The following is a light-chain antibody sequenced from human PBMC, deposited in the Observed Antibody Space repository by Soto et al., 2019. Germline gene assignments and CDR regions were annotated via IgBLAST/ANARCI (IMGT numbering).Light chain of an antibody. J-gene: IGLJ2*01. CDR3: QTWVTGIQI. V-gene: IGLV4-69*01. Sequence: QLVLTQSPSASASLGASVKLTCTLSSGYSNYAIAWHQQQPEKGPRYLMKLNSDGSHSKGDGIPDRFSGSSSGAERYLTISSLQSEDEADYYCQTWVTGIQIFGGGTKLTVL. CDR2: LNSDGSH. CDR1: SGYSNYA.